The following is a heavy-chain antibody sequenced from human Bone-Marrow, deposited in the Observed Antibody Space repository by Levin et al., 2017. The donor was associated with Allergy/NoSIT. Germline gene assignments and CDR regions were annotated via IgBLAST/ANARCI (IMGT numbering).Heavy chain of an antibody. CDR1: GFTVSSNY. Sequence: SCAASGFTVSSNYMSWVRQAPGKGLDWVSVIYSGGSTHYADSVKGRFTISRDNSKNTLYLQMNSLRAEDTAVYYCARITVDNYFDYWGQGTLVTVSS. CDR2: IYSGGST. CDR3: ARITVDNYFDY. V-gene: IGHV3-66*01. D-gene: IGHD4-11*01. J-gene: IGHJ4*02.